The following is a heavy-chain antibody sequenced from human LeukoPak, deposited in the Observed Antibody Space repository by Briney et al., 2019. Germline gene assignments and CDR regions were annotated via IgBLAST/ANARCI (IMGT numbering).Heavy chain of an antibody. Sequence: SETLSLTCTVSGGSISSGSYYWSWIRQPAGKGLEWIGRIYTSGSTNYNPSLKSRVTISVDTSKNQFSLKLSSVTAADTAVYYCARGDILGAATPENWFDPWGQGTLVTVSS. J-gene: IGHJ5*02. CDR2: IYTSGST. CDR1: GGSISSGSYY. V-gene: IGHV4-61*02. CDR3: ARGDILGAATPENWFDP. D-gene: IGHD2-15*01.